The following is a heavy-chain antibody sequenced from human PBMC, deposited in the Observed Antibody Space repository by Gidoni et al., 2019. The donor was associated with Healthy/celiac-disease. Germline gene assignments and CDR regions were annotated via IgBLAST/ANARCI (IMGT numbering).Heavy chain of an antibody. J-gene: IGHJ3*02. CDR3: ARAPSDAFDI. CDR1: GYTFTGYY. Sequence: QVQLVQSWAAVKTPGPSVKVPFKASGYTFTGYYMHWVRQAPGQGLEWMGWINPNSGGTNYAQKFQGRVTMTRDTSISTAYMELSRLRSDDTAVYYCARAPSDAFDIWGQGTMVTVSS. CDR2: INPNSGGT. V-gene: IGHV1-2*02.